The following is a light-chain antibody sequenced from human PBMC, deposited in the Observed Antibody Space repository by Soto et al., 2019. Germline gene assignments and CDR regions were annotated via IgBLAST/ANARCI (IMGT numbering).Light chain of an antibody. Sequence: IQLTQSPSSLSASVGDRVTITCRASQGISSYLAWYQQKPGKAPKLLIYAASTLQSGVPSRFSGSGSGTDFTLTISSLQPEDFATYCCQQLNSYRALTFGGGTKVDIK. CDR3: QQLNSYRALT. CDR2: AAS. J-gene: IGKJ4*01. CDR1: QGISSY. V-gene: IGKV1-9*01.